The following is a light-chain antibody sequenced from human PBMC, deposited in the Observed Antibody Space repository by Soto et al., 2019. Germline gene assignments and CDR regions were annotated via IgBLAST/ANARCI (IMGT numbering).Light chain of an antibody. CDR1: SNDIGAYKY. CDR2: EVS. J-gene: IGLJ1*01. CDR3: SSYTTGSTLYV. Sequence: QSVLTQPASVSVSPGQSITISCTGSSNDIGAYKYVSWYQQYPGKAPKLIIFEVSNRPSGVSNRFSGSKSGNTASLTIAGLQAEDEADYHCSSYTTGSTLYVFGGGTKLTVL. V-gene: IGLV2-14*01.